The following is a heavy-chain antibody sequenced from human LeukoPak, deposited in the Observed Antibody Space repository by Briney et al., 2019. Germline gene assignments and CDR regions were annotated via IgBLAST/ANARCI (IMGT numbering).Heavy chain of an antibody. D-gene: IGHD7-27*01. CDR1: GFTFDDYG. J-gene: IGHJ4*02. V-gene: IGHV3-20*04. CDR3: ARDPGDPPFDY. CDR2: INWNGGST. Sequence: TGGSLRLSCAASGFTFDDYGMSWVRQAPGKGLEWVSGINWNGGSTGYADSVKGRFTISRDNAKNSLYLQMNSLRAEDTAVYYCARDPGDPPFDYWGQGTLVTVSS.